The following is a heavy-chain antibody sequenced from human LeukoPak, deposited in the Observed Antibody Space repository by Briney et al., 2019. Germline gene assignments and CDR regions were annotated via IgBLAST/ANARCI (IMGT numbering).Heavy chain of an antibody. CDR1: GGSISSGDYY. CDR2: IYYSGST. CDR3: ARDGPHDSSGF. J-gene: IGHJ4*02. Sequence: SETLSLTCTVSGGSISSGDYYWSWIRQPPGKGLEWIGYIYYSGSTYYNPSLKSRDTISVDTSKNQFSLKLSSVTAADTAVYSCARDGPHDSSGFWGQGTLVTVSS. V-gene: IGHV4-30-4*01. D-gene: IGHD3-22*01.